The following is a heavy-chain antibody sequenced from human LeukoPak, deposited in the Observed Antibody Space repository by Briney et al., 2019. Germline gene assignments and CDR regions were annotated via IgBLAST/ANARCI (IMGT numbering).Heavy chain of an antibody. CDR3: AKDRYSSGWDHWFDP. V-gene: IGHV3-30*18. CDR2: ISYDGSNK. D-gene: IGHD6-19*01. J-gene: IGHJ5*02. CDR1: GFTFSSYG. Sequence: GGSLRLSCAASGFTFSSYGMHWVRQAPGKGLEWVAVISYDGSNKYYADSVKGRFTISRDNSKNTLYLQMNSLRAEDTAGYYCAKDRYSSGWDHWFDPWGQGTLVTVSS.